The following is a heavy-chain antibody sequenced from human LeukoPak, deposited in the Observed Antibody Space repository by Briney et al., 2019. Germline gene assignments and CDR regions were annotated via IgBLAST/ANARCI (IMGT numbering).Heavy chain of an antibody. Sequence: SGPTLVKPTQTLTLTCTFSGFSLSTSGVGVGWIRQPPGKALEWLALIYWNDDKRYSPSLKSRLTITKDTSKDQVVLTMTNMDPVDTATYYCAHSGVLWFGELLVSSREYWFDPWGQGTLVTVSS. V-gene: IGHV2-5*01. CDR3: AHSGVLWFGELLVSSREYWFDP. CDR1: GFSLSTSGVG. D-gene: IGHD3-10*01. J-gene: IGHJ5*02. CDR2: IYWNDDK.